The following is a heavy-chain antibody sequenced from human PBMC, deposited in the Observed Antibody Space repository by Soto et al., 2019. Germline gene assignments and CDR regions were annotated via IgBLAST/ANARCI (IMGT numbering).Heavy chain of an antibody. CDR1: GFTFTSSA. J-gene: IGHJ4*02. CDR3: ARVYSSSWYGRSFDY. CDR2: IVVGSGNT. D-gene: IGHD6-13*01. Sequence: GASVKVSCKASGFTFTSSAVQWVRQARGQRLEWIGWIVVGSGNTNYAQKFQERVTITRDMSTSTAYMELSSLRSEDTAVYYCARVYSSSWYGRSFDYWGQGTLVTVSS. V-gene: IGHV1-58*01.